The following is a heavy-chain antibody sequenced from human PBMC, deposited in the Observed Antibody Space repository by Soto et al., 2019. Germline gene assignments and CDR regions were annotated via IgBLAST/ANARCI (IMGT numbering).Heavy chain of an antibody. V-gene: IGHV3-48*01. D-gene: IGHD6-13*01. CDR3: ARDSSWSFDY. J-gene: IGHJ4*02. CDR1: GFTFSSYS. CDR2: ISTRDI. Sequence: HPGGSLRLSCAASGFTFSSYSMNWVRQAPGKGLEWVSYISTRDIYYADSVKGRFTISRDNAKNSLYLQMNSLRAEDTAVYYCARDSSWSFDYWGQGTLVTVSS.